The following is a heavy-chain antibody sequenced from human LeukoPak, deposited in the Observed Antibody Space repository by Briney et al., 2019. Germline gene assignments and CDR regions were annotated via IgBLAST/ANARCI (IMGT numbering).Heavy chain of an antibody. CDR3: ARGFGTAMVTLDY. D-gene: IGHD5-18*01. CDR1: GFTFSSYS. CDR2: ISSSSSYI. Sequence: GSLRLSCAASGFTFSSYSMNWVRQAPGKGLEWVSSISSSSSYIYYADSVKGRFTISRDNAKNSLYLQMNSLRAEDTAVYYCARGFGTAMVTLDYWGQGTLVTVSS. V-gene: IGHV3-21*01. J-gene: IGHJ4*02.